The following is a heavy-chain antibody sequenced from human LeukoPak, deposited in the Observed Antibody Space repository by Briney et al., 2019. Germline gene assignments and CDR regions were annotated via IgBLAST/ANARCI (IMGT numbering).Heavy chain of an antibody. CDR3: ARARHIVVVTAKFDY. CDR2: INHSGST. D-gene: IGHD2-21*02. Sequence: KPSETLSLTCAAYGGSFSGYYWSWIRQPPGKGLEWIGEINHSGSTNYNPSLKSRVTISVDTSKNQFSLKLSSVTAADTAVYYCARARHIVVVTAKFDYWGQGTLVTVSS. J-gene: IGHJ4*02. V-gene: IGHV4-34*01. CDR1: GGSFSGYY.